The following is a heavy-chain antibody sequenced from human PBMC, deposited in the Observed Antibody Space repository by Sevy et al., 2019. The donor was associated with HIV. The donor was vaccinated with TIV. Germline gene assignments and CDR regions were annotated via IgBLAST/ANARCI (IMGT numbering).Heavy chain of an antibody. CDR3: ARVYASSGGGNGMDV. J-gene: IGHJ6*02. CDR2: MNPDSGDT. V-gene: IGHV1-8*01. D-gene: IGHD2-2*01. Sequence: ASVKVSCSASGYSFTTYQINWVRQASGQGLEWMGWMNPDSGDTDYAQNFHGRVTMTRDTSISTATMELSSLTYDDTAVYYCARVYASSGGGNGMDVWGQGTTVTVSS. CDR1: GYSFTTYQ.